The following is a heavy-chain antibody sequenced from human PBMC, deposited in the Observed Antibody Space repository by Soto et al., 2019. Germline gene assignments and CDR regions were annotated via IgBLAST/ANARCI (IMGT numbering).Heavy chain of an antibody. V-gene: IGHV1-18*01. CDR1: GYTFTSYC. J-gene: IGHJ6*02. CDR3: ATERPYYYYGMDV. CDR2: ISAYNGNT. Sequence: ASVKVSCKASGYTFTSYCISWVLQAPGQGLEWMGWISAYNGNTNYAQKLQGRVTMTTDTSTSTAYMELRSLRSDDTAVYYCATERPYYYYGMDVWGQGTTVTVSS.